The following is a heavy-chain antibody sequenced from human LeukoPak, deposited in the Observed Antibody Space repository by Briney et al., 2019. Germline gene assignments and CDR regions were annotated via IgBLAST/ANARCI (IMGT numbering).Heavy chain of an antibody. D-gene: IGHD2-15*01. CDR1: GGSISSYY. J-gene: IGHJ4*02. CDR3: ARVIQDCSGGSCYSIDY. V-gene: IGHV4-59*01. Sequence: PETLSLTCTVSGGSISSYYWSWIRQPPGKGLEWIGYIYYSGSTHYKPSLKSRVTISVDTSKNQFSLKLSSVTAADTAVYYCARVIQDCSGGSCYSIDYWVQGTLVTVSS. CDR2: IYYSGST.